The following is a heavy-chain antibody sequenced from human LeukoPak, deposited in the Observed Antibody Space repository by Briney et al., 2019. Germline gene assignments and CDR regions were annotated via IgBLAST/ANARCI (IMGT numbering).Heavy chain of an antibody. D-gene: IGHD6-19*01. CDR2: IYHSGST. J-gene: IGHJ4*02. CDR3: ARSQEGAVAGTTFDY. V-gene: IGHV4-38-2*01. CDR1: GYSISSGYY. Sequence: PSETLSLTCAVSGYSISSGYYWGWIRQPPGQGLEWIGSIYHSGSTYYNPSLKSRVTISVDTSKNQFSLKLSSVTAADTAVYYCARSQEGAVAGTTFDYWGQGTLVTVSS.